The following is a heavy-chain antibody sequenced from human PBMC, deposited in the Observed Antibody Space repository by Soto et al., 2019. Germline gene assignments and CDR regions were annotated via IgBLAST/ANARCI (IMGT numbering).Heavy chain of an antibody. CDR1: GFTFSSYA. D-gene: IGHD6-19*01. Sequence: GGSLRLSCAASGFTFSSYAMSWVRQAPGKGLEWVSAISGSGGRTYSADSVKGRFTISRDNSKNTLYVQMNSLRAEDTAVYYCAKDPSSGWYAEYFQHWGQGTLATVSS. CDR2: ISGSGGRT. CDR3: AKDPSSGWYAEYFQH. J-gene: IGHJ1*01. V-gene: IGHV3-23*01.